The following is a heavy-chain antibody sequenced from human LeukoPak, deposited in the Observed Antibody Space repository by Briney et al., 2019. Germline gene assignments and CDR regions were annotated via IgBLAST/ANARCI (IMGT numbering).Heavy chain of an antibody. CDR1: GFTFTNAW. V-gene: IGHV3-15*01. D-gene: IGHD4-11*01. Sequence: PAGSLRLSCAASGFTFTNAWMSWVRQPPGKGLECVGRIKSKSDGETTDYAASVKGRINISRDESENMLYVQMNGLKTADGALYYCTTDDNSDWGQGTLVTVSS. CDR3: TTDDNSD. CDR2: IKSKSDGETT. J-gene: IGHJ4*01.